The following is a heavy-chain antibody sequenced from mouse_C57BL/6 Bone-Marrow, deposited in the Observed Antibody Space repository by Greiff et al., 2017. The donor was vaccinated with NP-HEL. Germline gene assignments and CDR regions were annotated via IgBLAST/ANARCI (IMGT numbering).Heavy chain of an antibody. CDR3: ANYGNSYYAMDY. CDR1: GYTFTSYW. Sequence: QVQLQQPGAELVKPGASVKMSCKASGYTFTSYWITWVKQRPGQGLEWIGDIYPGSGSTNYNEKFKSKATLTVDTSSSTAYMHLSSLTSEDSAVYYCANYGNSYYAMDYWGQGTSVTVSS. J-gene: IGHJ4*01. V-gene: IGHV1-55*01. D-gene: IGHD2-1*01. CDR2: IYPGSGST.